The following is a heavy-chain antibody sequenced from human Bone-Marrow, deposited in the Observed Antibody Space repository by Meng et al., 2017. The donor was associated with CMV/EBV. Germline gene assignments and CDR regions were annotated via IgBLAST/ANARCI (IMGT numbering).Heavy chain of an antibody. CDR1: GFTFSSYS. Sequence: ETLSLTCAASGFTFSSYSMNWVRQAPGKGLEWVSSISSSSSYIYYADSVKGRFTISRDNAKNSLYLQMNSLRAEDTAVYYCAREGDDFWSGYRFDYWGQGTLVTVSS. V-gene: IGHV3-21*01. CDR3: AREGDDFWSGYRFDY. D-gene: IGHD3-3*01. CDR2: ISSSSSYI. J-gene: IGHJ4*02.